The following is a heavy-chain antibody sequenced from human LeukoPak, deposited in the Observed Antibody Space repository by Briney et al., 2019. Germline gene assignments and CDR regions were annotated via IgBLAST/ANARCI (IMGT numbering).Heavy chain of an antibody. CDR1: GGTFSSYA. J-gene: IGHJ4*02. D-gene: IGHD3-22*01. Sequence: ASVKVSCKASGGTFSSYAISWVRQAPGQGLEWMGRIIPILGIANYAQKFRGRVTITADKSTSTAYMELSSLRSEDTAVYYCASPYDSSGYDFDYWGQGTLVTVSS. V-gene: IGHV1-69*04. CDR3: ASPYDSSGYDFDY. CDR2: IIPILGIA.